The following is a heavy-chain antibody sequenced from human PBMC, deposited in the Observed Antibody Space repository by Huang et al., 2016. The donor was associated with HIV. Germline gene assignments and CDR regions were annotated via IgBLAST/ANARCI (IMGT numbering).Heavy chain of an antibody. CDR1: GGSISSGGHY. D-gene: IGHD3-10*01. CDR3: ARGLLYSGAGYMDV. CDR2: IYYNGRT. V-gene: IGHV4-30-4*01. Sequence: QVQLQESGPGLVKPSQTLSLFCSVSGGSISSGGHYWSWIRQSPGKDLEWMGSIYYNGRTYSNPSLRSRLSISVDTSKNQFSLRLTSVTATDTAVYYCARGLLYSGAGYMDVWGKGTTVTVSS. J-gene: IGHJ6*03.